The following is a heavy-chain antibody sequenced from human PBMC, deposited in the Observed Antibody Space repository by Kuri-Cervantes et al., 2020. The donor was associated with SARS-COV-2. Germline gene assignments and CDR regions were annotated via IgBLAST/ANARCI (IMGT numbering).Heavy chain of an antibody. D-gene: IGHD5-18*01. CDR3: ARDPGGYSYGYMWAFDI. Sequence: GGSLRLSCAASGFTFSDYYMHWIRQAPGKGPEWVSYISSSGTTTYYADSVKGRFTISRDNVEKSLYVQMNSLRAEDTAVYYCARDPGGYSYGYMWAFDIWGQGTMVTVSS. CDR2: ISSSGTTT. J-gene: IGHJ3*02. CDR1: GFTFSDYY. V-gene: IGHV3-11*04.